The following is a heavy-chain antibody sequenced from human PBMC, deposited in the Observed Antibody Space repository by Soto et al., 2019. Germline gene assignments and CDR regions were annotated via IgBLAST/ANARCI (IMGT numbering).Heavy chain of an antibody. CDR1: GGTFSSYA. V-gene: IGHV1-69*10. D-gene: IGHD3-22*01. J-gene: IGHJ6*02. CDR2: IIPILGIA. Sequence: ASVKVSCKASGGTFSSYAISWVRQAPGQGLEWMGGIIPILGIANYAKKFQGRVTITAVQSTSTAYMELSSLRSEDTAVYYCARGPKQGVSSGYPLLSYYGMDVWGQGTTVTVSS. CDR3: ARGPKQGVSSGYPLLSYYGMDV.